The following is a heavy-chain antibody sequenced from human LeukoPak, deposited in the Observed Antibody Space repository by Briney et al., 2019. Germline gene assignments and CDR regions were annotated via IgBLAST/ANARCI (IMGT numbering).Heavy chain of an antibody. CDR3: ARDRRYCSSTSCYGGDY. D-gene: IGHD2-2*01. CDR1: GYTFTSNY. Sequence: ASVKVSCKAFGYTFTSNYMHWVRQAPGQGPEWMGVISPSGGSTTYAQKFQGRVTITADESTSTAYMELSSLRSEDTAVYYCARDRRYCSSTSCYGGDYWGQGTLVTVSS. CDR2: ISPSGGST. V-gene: IGHV1-46*01. J-gene: IGHJ4*02.